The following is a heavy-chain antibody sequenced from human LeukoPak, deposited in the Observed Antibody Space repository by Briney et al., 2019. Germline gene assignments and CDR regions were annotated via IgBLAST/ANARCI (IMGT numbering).Heavy chain of an antibody. CDR2: INTNTGNP. V-gene: IGHV7-4-1*02. Sequence: ASVKVSCKASGGTFSSYAISWVRQAPGQGLEWMGWINTNTGNPTYAQGFTGRFVFSLDTSVSTAYLQISSLKAEDTAVYYCARETTALGIAAAGPQPLFDYWGQGTLVTVSS. CDR1: GGTFSSYA. D-gene: IGHD6-13*01. J-gene: IGHJ4*02. CDR3: ARETTALGIAAAGPQPLFDY.